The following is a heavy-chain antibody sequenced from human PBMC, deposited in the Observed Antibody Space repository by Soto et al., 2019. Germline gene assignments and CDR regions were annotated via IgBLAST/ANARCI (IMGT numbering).Heavy chain of an antibody. J-gene: IGHJ4*02. Sequence: EVQLLESGGGLVQPGGSLRLSCAASGFTFSNYAMTWVRQAPGKGLEWVSALSGSGVSTYYADSVTGRFTISRDNSKTTVYLQMNSLRAEDSAVYYCAKIEYRFYYGSSGYYPFDYWGQGTLVTVSS. V-gene: IGHV3-23*01. D-gene: IGHD3-22*01. CDR1: GFTFSNYA. CDR3: AKIEYRFYYGSSGYYPFDY. CDR2: LSGSGVST.